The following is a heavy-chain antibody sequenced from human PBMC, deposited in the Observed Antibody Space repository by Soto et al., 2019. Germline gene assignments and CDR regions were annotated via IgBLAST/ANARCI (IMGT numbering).Heavy chain of an antibody. Sequence: SQTLSLTCAISGDSVSSSSVTWNWIRQSPSRGLEWLGRTYYRSKWYNDYAESVKSRITVNPDTSKNHFSLHLNFFTPEDTAVYYGVRLIGNSWLDFWGQGTLVTVSS. D-gene: IGHD1-26*01. J-gene: IGHJ5*01. CDR2: TYYRSKWYN. CDR1: GDSVSSSSVT. CDR3: VRLIGNSWLDF. V-gene: IGHV6-1*01.